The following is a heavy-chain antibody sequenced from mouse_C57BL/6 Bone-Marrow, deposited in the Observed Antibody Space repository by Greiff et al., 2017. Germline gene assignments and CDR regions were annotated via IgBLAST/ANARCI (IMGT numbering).Heavy chain of an antibody. D-gene: IGHD4-1*01. CDR2: IDPAYGNS. Sequence: VQLQQSVAELVRPGASVKLSCTASGFNIKNTYMHWVKQRPEQGLEWIGRIDPAYGNSKYAPKFHGKATLTADTSSNTAYRQLRSLTSEDTAIYYCAELSALDYWGQGTTLTVSS. V-gene: IGHV14-3*01. J-gene: IGHJ2*01. CDR3: AELSALDY. CDR1: GFNIKNTY.